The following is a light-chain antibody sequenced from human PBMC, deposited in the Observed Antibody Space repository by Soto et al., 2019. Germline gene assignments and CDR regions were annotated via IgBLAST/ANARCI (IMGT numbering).Light chain of an antibody. J-gene: IGKJ5*01. Sequence: EIVLTQSPGTLSLSPGERATLSCRASQSVRDNYLAWYQQRPGQTPRLLFHGASNRATGIPDRFSGSGSGTDFTLTITGLEPEDFAVYYCQQYGSTPSTFGQGARLEIK. CDR2: GAS. CDR1: QSVRDNY. V-gene: IGKV3-20*01. CDR3: QQYGSTPST.